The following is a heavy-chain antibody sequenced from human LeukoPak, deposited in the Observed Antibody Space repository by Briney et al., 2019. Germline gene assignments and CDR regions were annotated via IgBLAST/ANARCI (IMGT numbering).Heavy chain of an antibody. CDR3: ARDGGADSSSWCWFDY. CDR1: GFTVSSNY. V-gene: IGHV3-66*01. J-gene: IGHJ4*02. D-gene: IGHD6-13*01. Sequence: GGSLRLSCAASGFTVSSNYMSWVRQAPGKGLEWVSVFYSGGSTYYADSVKGRFTISRDNSKNTLYLQMNSLRAEDTAVYYCARDGGADSSSWCWFDYWGQGTLVTVSS. CDR2: FYSGGST.